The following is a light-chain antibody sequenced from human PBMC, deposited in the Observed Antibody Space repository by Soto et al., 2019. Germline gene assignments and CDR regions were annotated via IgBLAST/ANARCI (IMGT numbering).Light chain of an antibody. V-gene: IGLV2-23*01. J-gene: IGLJ3*02. Sequence: QSAPTQPASVSGSPGQSITISCTGTSTDVGSYNLVSWYQHHPGKAPKLMIYGGNKRPSGFSNHFSGSKSGNTASLTISGLQAEDEADYYCCSYAGSSTWVFGGGTKVTVL. CDR1: STDVGSYNL. CDR3: CSYAGSSTWV. CDR2: GGN.